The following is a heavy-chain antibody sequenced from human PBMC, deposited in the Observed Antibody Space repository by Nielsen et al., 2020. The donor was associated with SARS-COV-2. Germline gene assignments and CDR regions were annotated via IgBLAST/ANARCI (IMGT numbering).Heavy chain of an antibody. CDR1: GGSMSIYY. D-gene: IGHD5-24*01. V-gene: IGHV4-59*01. CDR2: IFYRGNT. J-gene: IGHJ4*02. CDR3: VRIDMATISVDY. Sequence: SETLSLTCTVSGGSMSIYYWSWIRQPPGKGLEWIGYIFYRGNTNYNPSLKSRVTISVDTSKNQFSLKVNSVTAADTAVYYCVRIDMATISVDYWGRGTLVTVSS.